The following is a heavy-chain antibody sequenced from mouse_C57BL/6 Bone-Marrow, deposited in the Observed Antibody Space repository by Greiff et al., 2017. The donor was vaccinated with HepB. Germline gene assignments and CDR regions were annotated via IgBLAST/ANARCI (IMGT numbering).Heavy chain of an antibody. V-gene: IGHV5-9-1*02. CDR2: ISSGGDYI. CDR3: TRGITTVVATDWFAY. CDR1: GFTFSSYA. Sequence: EVKLMESGEGLVKPGGSLKLSCAASGFTFSSYAMSWVRQTPEKRLEWVAYISSGGDYIYYADTVKGRFTISRDNARNTLYLQMSSLKSEDTAMYYCTRGITTVVATDWFAYWGQGTLVTVSA. J-gene: IGHJ3*01. D-gene: IGHD1-1*01.